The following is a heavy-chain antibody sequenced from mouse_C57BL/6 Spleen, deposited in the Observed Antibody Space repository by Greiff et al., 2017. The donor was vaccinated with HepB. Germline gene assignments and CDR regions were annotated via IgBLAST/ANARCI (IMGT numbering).Heavy chain of an antibody. J-gene: IGHJ1*03. CDR2: INPNYGTT. CDR1: GYSFTDYN. CDR3: ARQHQSRYWYFDV. Sequence: VQLKHSGPELVKPGASVKISCKASGYSFTDYNMNWVKQSNGKSLEWIGVINPNYGTTSYNQKFKGKATLTVDQSSSTAYMQLNSLTSEDSAVYYCARQHQSRYWYFDVWGTGTTVTVSS. V-gene: IGHV1-39*01.